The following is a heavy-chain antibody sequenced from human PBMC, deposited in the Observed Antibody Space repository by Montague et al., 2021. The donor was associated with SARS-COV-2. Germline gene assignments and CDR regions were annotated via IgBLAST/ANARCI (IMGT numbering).Heavy chain of an antibody. CDR1: GVSVSNAYYH. D-gene: IGHD4-23*01. CDR2: IYYSGST. CDR3: ASTYGGNLGYYYYYMDV. V-gene: IGHV4-31*03. Sequence: TLSLTCTVSGVSVSNAYYHWSWIRQHPGKGLEWIGYIYYSGSTYYNPSLKSRVTISVDTSKNQFSLKLSSVTAADTAVYYCASTYGGNLGYYYYYMDVWGKGTTVTVSS. J-gene: IGHJ6*03.